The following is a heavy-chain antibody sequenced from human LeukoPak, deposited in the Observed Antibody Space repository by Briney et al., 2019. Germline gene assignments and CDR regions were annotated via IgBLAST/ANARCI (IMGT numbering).Heavy chain of an antibody. CDR1: GFTFSSYG. D-gene: IGHD3-10*01. J-gene: IGHJ4*02. V-gene: IGHV3-33*08. CDR3: ARDRYYGSGNFDY. Sequence: TGGSLRLSCAASGFTFSSYGMHWVRQAPGKGLEWVAVIWYDGSNKYYADSVKGRFTISRDDSKNTLYLQMNSLRAEDTAVYYCARDRYYGSGNFDYWGQGTLVTVSS. CDR2: IWYDGSNK.